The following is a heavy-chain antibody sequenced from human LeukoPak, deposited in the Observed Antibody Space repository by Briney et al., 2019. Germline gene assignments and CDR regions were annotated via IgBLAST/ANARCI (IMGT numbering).Heavy chain of an antibody. V-gene: IGHV1-46*01. CDR1: GYSFMSYY. J-gene: IGHJ4*02. D-gene: IGHD6-6*01. CDR2: INPGGDYT. CDR3: AREGSRSSLGGYGY. Sequence: ASVKVSCKASGYSFMSYYINWVRQAPGQGLDWMGLINPGGDYTKYAQTFQGRVTMTRDTSTNTVYMHLSSLRSEDTAIYYCAREGSRSSLGGYGYWGQGTLVTVSS.